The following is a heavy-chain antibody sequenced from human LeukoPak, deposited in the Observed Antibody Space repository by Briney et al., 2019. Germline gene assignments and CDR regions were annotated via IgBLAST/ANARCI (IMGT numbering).Heavy chain of an antibody. CDR3: AKDPATYYDFWSGYEYYFDY. D-gene: IGHD3-3*01. CDR2: ISSSGSTI. CDR1: GFTFSDYY. Sequence: GGSLRLSCAASGFTFSDYYMSWIRQAPGKGLEWVSYISSSGSTIYYADSVKGRFTISRDNAKNSLYLQMNSLRAEDTAVYYCAKDPATYYDFWSGYEYYFDYWGQGTLVTVSS. V-gene: IGHV3-11*01. J-gene: IGHJ4*02.